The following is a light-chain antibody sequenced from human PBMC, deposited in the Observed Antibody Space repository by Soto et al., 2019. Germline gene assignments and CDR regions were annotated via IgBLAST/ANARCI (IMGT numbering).Light chain of an antibody. CDR3: QQSYSTPPDT. V-gene: IGKV1-39*01. CDR1: HYISTN. CDR2: AAS. J-gene: IGKJ2*01. Sequence: DIQMTQSPSSLSASVGDRVTISCRASHYISTNLNWYQKKPGKAPKLLIHAASILHSGVPSRFSGSGSGTDFTLTIDSLRPEDFATYYCQQSYSTPPDTFGQGTKLE.